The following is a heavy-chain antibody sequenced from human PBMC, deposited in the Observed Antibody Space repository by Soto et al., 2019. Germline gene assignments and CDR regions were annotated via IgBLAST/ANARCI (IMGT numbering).Heavy chain of an antibody. CDR1: GGSISSYY. V-gene: IGHV4-59*01. CDR2: IYYSGST. CDR3: ARYVGFGEFFFDY. D-gene: IGHD3-10*01. J-gene: IGHJ4*02. Sequence: SETLSLTCTVSGGSISSYYWSWIRQPPGKGLEWIGYIYYSGSTNYNPSLKSRVTISVDTSKNQFSLKLSSVTAADTAVYYCARYVGFGEFFFDYWGQGTLVTVSS.